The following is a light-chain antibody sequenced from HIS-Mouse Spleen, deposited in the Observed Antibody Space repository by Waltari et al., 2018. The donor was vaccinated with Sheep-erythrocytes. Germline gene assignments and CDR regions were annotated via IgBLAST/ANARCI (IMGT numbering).Light chain of an antibody. CDR3: CSYAGSSTPWV. Sequence: QSALTQPASVSGSPGQSITISCTGTSSDDGSYNLVSWYQQHPGKAPKLMIYEGSKRPSGTSNRSTGTKTGNTASLTISGLQAEDEADYYCCSYAGSSTPWVCGGGTKLTVL. CDR2: EGS. V-gene: IGLV2-23*01. J-gene: IGLJ3*02. CDR1: SSDDGSYNL.